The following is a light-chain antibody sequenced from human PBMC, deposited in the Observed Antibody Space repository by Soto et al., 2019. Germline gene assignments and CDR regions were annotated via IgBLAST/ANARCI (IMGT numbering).Light chain of an antibody. CDR1: QSIVNW. CDR3: QQYNVDPST. V-gene: IGKV1-5*01. CDR2: DSS. J-gene: IGKJ2*01. Sequence: DIQMTQSPSTLSASVGDSVIITCRASQSIVNWLAWYQLKPGQAPKLLISDSSQWESGVPPRFSGVGSGTDFTLTISGLQPDDSAYYYCQQYNVDPSTFGEETKLEI.